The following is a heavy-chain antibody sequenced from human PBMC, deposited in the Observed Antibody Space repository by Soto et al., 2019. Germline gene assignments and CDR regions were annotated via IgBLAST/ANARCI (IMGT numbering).Heavy chain of an antibody. CDR1: GFTFSGYG. J-gene: IGHJ6*02. Sequence: QVQLAESGGDVVQPGRSLRLSCVASGFTFSGYGIHWVRQAPGKGLEWVAVITYDGSNIYYADSVKGRFTISRDNSKNTLYLQMDSLRAEDTAVYYCAKEHTTSRWYFDGMDVWGQGTTVTVSS. CDR2: ITYDGSNI. V-gene: IGHV3-30*18. D-gene: IGHD6-13*01. CDR3: AKEHTTSRWYFDGMDV.